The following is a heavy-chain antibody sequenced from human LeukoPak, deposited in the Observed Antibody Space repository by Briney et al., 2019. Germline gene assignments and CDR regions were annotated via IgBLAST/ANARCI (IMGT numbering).Heavy chain of an antibody. CDR1: GFTFSSYS. Sequence: PGGSLRLSCAASGFTFSSYSMNWVRQAPGKGLEWVPSISSSSSYIYYADSVKGRFTISRDNAKNSLYLQMNSLRAEDTAVYYCARDQAYCSGGSCPLDYWGQGTLVTVSS. V-gene: IGHV3-21*01. CDR3: ARDQAYCSGGSCPLDY. J-gene: IGHJ4*02. CDR2: ISSSSSYI. D-gene: IGHD2-15*01.